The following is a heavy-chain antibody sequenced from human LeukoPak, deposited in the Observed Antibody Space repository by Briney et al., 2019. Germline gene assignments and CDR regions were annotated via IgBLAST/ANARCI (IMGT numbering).Heavy chain of an antibody. D-gene: IGHD2-15*01. V-gene: IGHV4-59*01. Sequence: SETLSLTCTVSGGSISSYYWSWIRQPPGKGLEWIGYIYYSGSTNYNPSLKSRVTISVDTSKNQFSLKLTSVTAADTAVYYCARTMEGYCSGGSCYQYSYYMDVWGKGTTVTVTS. CDR1: GGSISSYY. J-gene: IGHJ6*03. CDR2: IYYSGST. CDR3: ARTMEGYCSGGSCYQYSYYMDV.